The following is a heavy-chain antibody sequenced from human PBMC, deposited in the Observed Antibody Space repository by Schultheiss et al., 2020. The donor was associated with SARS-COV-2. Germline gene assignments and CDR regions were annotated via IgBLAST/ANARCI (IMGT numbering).Heavy chain of an antibody. CDR1: GLTFRSYD. D-gene: IGHD3-10*01. J-gene: IGHJ5*02. CDR3: AREYYNSMPWFDP. V-gene: IGHV3-48*03. Sequence: GGSLRLSCTVSGLTFRSYDFNWVRLAPGKGLEWVSYISSGGSTISYADSVKGRFTISRDNAKNSLYLQMNSLRAEDTAVYYCAREYYNSMPWFDPWGQGTLVTVSS. CDR2: ISSGGSTI.